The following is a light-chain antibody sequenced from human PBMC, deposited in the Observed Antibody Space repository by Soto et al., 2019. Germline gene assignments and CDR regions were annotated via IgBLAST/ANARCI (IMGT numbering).Light chain of an antibody. CDR1: EPITDF. V-gene: IGKV1-39*01. J-gene: IGKJ4*01. CDR2: SAS. Sequence: DIQMTQSPPSLSASLGDSVTITCRASEPITDFLNWYQLKPGKAPRLLIYSASNVQPGVPSRFTGSGYGTDFTLTXXGLQXXXSXXXXXXXXFSPFVTFGAGTKVEV. CDR3: XXXFSPFVT.